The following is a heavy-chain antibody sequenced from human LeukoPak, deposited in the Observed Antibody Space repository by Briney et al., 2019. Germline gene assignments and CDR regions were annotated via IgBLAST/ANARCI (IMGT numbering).Heavy chain of an antibody. J-gene: IGHJ4*02. CDR3: ATSFVTRGIISAY. CDR1: GGSFSEYY. V-gene: IGHV4-34*01. Sequence: TSETLSLTCAVYGGSFSEYYWNWIRQSPGEGLEWIGEISHSGGIKYNPSLKSRVTMSPDTSKNQFSLELRSVTAADTAIYYCATSFVTRGIISAYWGQGTPVTVSS. CDR2: ISHSGGI. D-gene: IGHD3-10*01.